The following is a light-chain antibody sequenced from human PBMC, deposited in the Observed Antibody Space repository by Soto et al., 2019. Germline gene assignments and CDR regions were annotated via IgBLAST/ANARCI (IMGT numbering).Light chain of an antibody. Sequence: DIVMTQSPDSLAVSLGKRATITCKSSQSVLYSSNNENYLAWYQQKPGQPPKLLIYWASTRESGVPDRFSGSGSGTDFTLTISSLQAEDVAVYYCQQYYNTLSFGQGTKVEIK. J-gene: IGKJ1*01. CDR2: WAS. CDR3: QQYYNTLS. V-gene: IGKV4-1*01. CDR1: QSVLYSSNNENY.